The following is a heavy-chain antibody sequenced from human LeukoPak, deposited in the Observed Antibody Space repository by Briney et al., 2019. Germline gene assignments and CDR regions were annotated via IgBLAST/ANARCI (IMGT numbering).Heavy chain of an antibody. CDR2: ISSNDGNT. CDR1: GYTFTSYG. Sequence: ASVKVSCKASGYTFTSYGISWVRQAPGQGLEWMGWISSNDGNTYYVQNFQGRVIMTTDTSTSTAYMELRSLRSDDTAVYYCARVDILTGYYFFDSWGQGTLVTVSS. D-gene: IGHD3-9*01. J-gene: IGHJ4*02. V-gene: IGHV1-18*01. CDR3: ARVDILTGYYFFDS.